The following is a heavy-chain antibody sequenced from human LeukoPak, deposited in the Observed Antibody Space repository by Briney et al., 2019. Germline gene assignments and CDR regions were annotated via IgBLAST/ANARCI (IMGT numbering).Heavy chain of an antibody. Sequence: PSETLSLTCTVSGGSISSSSYYWGWIRQPPGKGLEWIGSIYYSGSTYYNPSLKSRVTISVDTSKNQFSLKLSSVTAADTAVYYCARDDVDTPTFDFWGQGILVTVFS. D-gene: IGHD5-18*01. J-gene: IGHJ4*02. CDR3: ARDDVDTPTFDF. CDR2: IYYSGST. V-gene: IGHV4-39*01. CDR1: GGSISSSSYY.